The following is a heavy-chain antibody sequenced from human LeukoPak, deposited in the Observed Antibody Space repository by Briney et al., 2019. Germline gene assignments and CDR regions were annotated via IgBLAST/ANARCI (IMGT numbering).Heavy chain of an antibody. CDR3: ARGYTSRSWYFDL. CDR2: IYYSGST. CDR1: GGSISSSSYY. D-gene: IGHD5-18*01. Sequence: SETLSLTCTVSGGSISSSSYYWGWIRQPPGKGLEWIGSIYYSGSTYYNPSHNSRVTISVDTSKNQFSLELNSVTAADTAVYYCARGYTSRSWYFDLWGRGTLVTVSS. V-gene: IGHV4-39*02. J-gene: IGHJ2*01.